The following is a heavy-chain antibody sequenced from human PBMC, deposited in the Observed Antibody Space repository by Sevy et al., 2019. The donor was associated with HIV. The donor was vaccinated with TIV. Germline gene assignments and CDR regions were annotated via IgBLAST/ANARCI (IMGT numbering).Heavy chain of an antibody. D-gene: IGHD5-18*01. CDR2: IYTSGST. V-gene: IGHV4-4*07. J-gene: IGHJ6*02. Sequence: TLSLTCTVSGGSISSYYWSWIRQPAGKGLEWIGRIYTSGSTNYNPSLKSRVTMSVDTSKNQCSLKLSCVTAADTAVYYCARDNNRVKERYSYGYYYYYGMDVWGQGTTVTVSS. CDR3: ARDNNRVKERYSYGYYYYYGMDV. CDR1: GGSISSYY.